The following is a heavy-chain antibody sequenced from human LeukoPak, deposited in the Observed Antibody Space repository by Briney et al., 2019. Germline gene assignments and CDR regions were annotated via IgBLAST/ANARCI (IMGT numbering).Heavy chain of an antibody. CDR3: AKDGGPGEMATMGIEY. CDR2: IRYDGSNK. J-gene: IGHJ4*02. CDR1: GFTFSSYG. Sequence: GGSLRLSCAASGFTFSSYGMHWVRQAPGKGLEWVAFIRYDGSNKYYADSVKGRFTISRDNSKNTLYLQMNSLRAEDTAVYYCAKDGGPGEMATMGIEYWGQGTLVTVSS. D-gene: IGHD5-24*01. V-gene: IGHV3-30*02.